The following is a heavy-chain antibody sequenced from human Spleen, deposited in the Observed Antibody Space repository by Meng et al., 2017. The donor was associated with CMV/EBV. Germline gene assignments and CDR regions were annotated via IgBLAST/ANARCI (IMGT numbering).Heavy chain of an antibody. CDR3: VRNFSD. J-gene: IGHJ4*02. V-gene: IGHV4-31*03. CDR2: THYGEKT. Sequence: TLSLTCTVSGASITSGGYYLNWIRQFPGKGLEWIGYTHYGEKTYYNPSLKSRVTISVDTSKNLFSLRLTSVTAADTAVYYCVRNFSDWGQGTLVTVSS. CDR1: GASITSGGYY. D-gene: IGHD3-3*01.